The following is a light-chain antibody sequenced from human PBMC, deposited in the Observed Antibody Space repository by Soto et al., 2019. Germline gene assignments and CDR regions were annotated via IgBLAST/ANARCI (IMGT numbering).Light chain of an antibody. Sequence: DIQMTQSPSSLSASVLDIVTITFLASQSISSYLNWYQQKPGKAPKLLIYAASSLQSGVPSRFSGSGSGTDFTLTISSLQPEDFATYYCQQSYSTPITFGQGTRLEI. CDR1: QSISSY. CDR2: AAS. CDR3: QQSYSTPIT. V-gene: IGKV1-39*01. J-gene: IGKJ5*01.